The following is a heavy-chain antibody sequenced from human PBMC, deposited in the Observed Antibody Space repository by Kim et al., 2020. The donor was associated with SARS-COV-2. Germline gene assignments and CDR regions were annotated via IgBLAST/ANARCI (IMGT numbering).Heavy chain of an antibody. CDR2: ISSSGSTI. Sequence: GGSLRLSCAASGFTFSSYEMNWVRQAPGKGLEWVSYISSSGSTIYYADSVKGRFTISRDNAKNSLYLQMNSLRAEDTAVYYCARVDSGYDQFGFYYYYYGMDVWGQGTTVTVSS. D-gene: IGHD5-12*01. CDR1: GFTFSSYE. J-gene: IGHJ6*02. CDR3: ARVDSGYDQFGFYYYYYGMDV. V-gene: IGHV3-48*03.